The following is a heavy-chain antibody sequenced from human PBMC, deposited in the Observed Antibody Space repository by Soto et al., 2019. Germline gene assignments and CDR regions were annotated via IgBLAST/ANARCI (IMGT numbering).Heavy chain of an antibody. CDR1: GGSISSGDYS. CDR3: ARAPAGPSPRWDV. CDR2: MYGAGLT. J-gene: IGHJ6*02. D-gene: IGHD3-10*01. Sequence: PSETLSLTCTVSGGSISSGDYSWSWIRQPPGKGLEWIGYMYGAGLTYYNPSLKSRVTISVDKSKNQFSLNLSSVTAADTALPCCARAPAGPSPRWDVWGQGTTVTVSS. V-gene: IGHV4-30-2*01.